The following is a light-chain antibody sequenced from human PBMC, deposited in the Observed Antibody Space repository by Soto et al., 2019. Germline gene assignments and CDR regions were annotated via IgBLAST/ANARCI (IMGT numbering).Light chain of an antibody. V-gene: IGKV3-20*01. CDR3: QQYSTSPHT. Sequence: EIVLTQSPGTLSLSPGERATLSCRASQSVNSKYLAWYQQKPGQVPMPRIYRASIRAAGVPDRLSGSGSGTDFTLTISRLEPEDYAVYYCQQYSTSPHTFGQGTKLEIK. J-gene: IGKJ2*01. CDR2: RAS. CDR1: QSVNSKY.